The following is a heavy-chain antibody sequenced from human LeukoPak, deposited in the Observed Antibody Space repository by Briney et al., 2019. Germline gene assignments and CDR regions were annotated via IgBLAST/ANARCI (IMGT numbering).Heavy chain of an antibody. V-gene: IGHV1-2*02. CDR2: INPNSGGT. CDR3: ARSAGHCNDGVCFTDYYMDV. Sequence: GASVKVSCKASGYTFTGYYMHWVRQAPGQGLEWMGWINPNSGGTNYAQKFQGRVTMTRDTSISTAYMELSRLRSDDTAVYFCARSAGHCNDGVCFTDYYMDVWGKGTTVTVSS. D-gene: IGHD2-8*01. CDR1: GYTFTGYY. J-gene: IGHJ6*03.